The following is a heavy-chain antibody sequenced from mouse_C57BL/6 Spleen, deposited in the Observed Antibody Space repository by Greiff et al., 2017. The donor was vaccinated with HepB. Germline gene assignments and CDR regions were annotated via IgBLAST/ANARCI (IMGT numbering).Heavy chain of an antibody. Sequence: VQLQQSGAELVKPGASVKLSCKASGYTFTEYTIHWVKQRSGQGLEWIGWFYPGSGSIKYNEKFKDKATLTADKSSSTVYMELSRLTSEDSAVYFCARHEASYYYGSSYWYFDVWGTGTTVTVSS. CDR1: GYTFTEYT. D-gene: IGHD1-1*01. V-gene: IGHV1-62-2*01. CDR2: FYPGSGSI. CDR3: ARHEASYYYGSSYWYFDV. J-gene: IGHJ1*03.